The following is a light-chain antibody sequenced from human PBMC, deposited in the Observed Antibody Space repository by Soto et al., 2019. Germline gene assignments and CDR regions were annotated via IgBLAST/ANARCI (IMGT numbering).Light chain of an antibody. V-gene: IGLV2-14*03. CDR1: SSDVGGYNY. Sequence: QSVLTQPASVSGSPGQSITISCTGTSSDVGGYNYVSWYQHHPGKATKLIIYDVTTRPSGVSNPFPGSKSGNTASLTISGLQSEDEADYYCSSYTTSNTRQIVFGTGTKLTVL. CDR3: SSYTTSNTRQIV. CDR2: DVT. J-gene: IGLJ1*01.